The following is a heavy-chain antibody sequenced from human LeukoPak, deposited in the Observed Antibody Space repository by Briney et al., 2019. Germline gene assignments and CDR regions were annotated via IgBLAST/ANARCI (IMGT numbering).Heavy chain of an antibody. CDR1: GYTLTELS. J-gene: IGHJ6*02. CDR3: ATEGSIAVAGTYYYYYGMDV. CDR2: FDPEDGET. Sequence: ASVKVSCKVPGYTLTELSMHWVRQAPGKGLEWMGGFDPEDGETIYAQKFQGRVTMTEDTSTDTAYMELSSLRSEDTAVYYCATEGSIAVAGTYYYYYGMDVWGQGTTVTVSS. D-gene: IGHD6-19*01. V-gene: IGHV1-24*01.